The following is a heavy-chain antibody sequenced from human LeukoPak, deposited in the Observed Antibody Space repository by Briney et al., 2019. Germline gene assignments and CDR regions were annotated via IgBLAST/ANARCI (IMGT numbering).Heavy chain of an antibody. Sequence: GASVKVSCKASGYTFTGYYIHWVRQAPGQGLEWMAWINPNSGATNYAQKFQGRVTMTRDTSISTAYMELSRLTSDDTAVYFCARGRFGEWDNWFHPWGQGTLVTVSS. D-gene: IGHD3-10*01. CDR2: INPNSGAT. J-gene: IGHJ5*02. V-gene: IGHV1-2*02. CDR3: ARGRFGEWDNWFHP. CDR1: GYTFTGYY.